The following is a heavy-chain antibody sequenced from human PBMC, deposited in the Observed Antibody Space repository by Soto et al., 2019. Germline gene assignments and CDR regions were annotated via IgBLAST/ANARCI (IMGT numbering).Heavy chain of an antibody. CDR1: GGSISSYY. Sequence: PSETLSLTCTVSGGSISSYYWSWIRQPPGKGLEWIGYIYYSGSTNYNPSLKSRVTISVDTSKNQFSLKLSSVTAADTAVYYCARGGEGYYGSGSYYRALYYYYGMDVWGQGTTVT. CDR3: ARGGEGYYGSGSYYRALYYYYGMDV. V-gene: IGHV4-59*01. CDR2: IYYSGST. D-gene: IGHD3-10*01. J-gene: IGHJ6*02.